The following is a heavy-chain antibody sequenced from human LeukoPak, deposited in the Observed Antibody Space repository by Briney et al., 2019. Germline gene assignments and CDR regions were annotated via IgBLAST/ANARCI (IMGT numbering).Heavy chain of an antibody. D-gene: IGHD6-13*01. V-gene: IGHV3-21*01. CDR2: ISSSSSYI. Sequence: GGSLRLSCAASGFTFSSYSMNWVRQAPGKGLEWVSSISSSSSYIYYADSVKGRFTTSRDNAKNSLYLQMNSLRAEDTAVYYCARERNLIAAAGRIFDYWGQGTLVTVSS. CDR3: ARERNLIAAAGRIFDY. CDR1: GFTFSSYS. J-gene: IGHJ4*02.